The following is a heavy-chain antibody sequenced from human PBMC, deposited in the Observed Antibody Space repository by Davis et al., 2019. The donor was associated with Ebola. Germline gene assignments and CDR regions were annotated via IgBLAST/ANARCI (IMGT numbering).Heavy chain of an antibody. CDR1: GFTFSNAW. D-gene: IGHD6-6*01. CDR3: AKDVSSIAARQIYYYYGMDV. V-gene: IGHV3-23*01. CDR2: ISGSGGST. J-gene: IGHJ6*02. Sequence: GESLKISCAASGFTFSNAWMSWVRQAPGKGLEWVSAISGSGGSTYYADSVKGRFTISRDNSKNTLYLQMNSLRAEDTAVYYCAKDVSSIAARQIYYYYGMDVWGQGTTVTVSS.